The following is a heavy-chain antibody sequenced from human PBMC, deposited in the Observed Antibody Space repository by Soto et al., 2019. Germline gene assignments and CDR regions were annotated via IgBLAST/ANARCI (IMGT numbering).Heavy chain of an antibody. V-gene: IGHV4-59*01. Sequence: QVQLQESGPGLVKPSETLSLTCTVSGGSISSYYWSWIRQPPGKGLEWIGYIYYSGSTNYNPSLKSRVTISVDTSKNQFSRKLSSVTAADTAVYYCATGGGSSWYGEWFDPWGQGTLVTVSS. J-gene: IGHJ5*02. CDR1: GGSISSYY. CDR2: IYYSGST. D-gene: IGHD6-13*01. CDR3: ATGGGSSWYGEWFDP.